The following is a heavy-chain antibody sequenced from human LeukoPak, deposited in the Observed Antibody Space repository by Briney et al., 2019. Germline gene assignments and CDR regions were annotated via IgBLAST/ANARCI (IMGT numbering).Heavy chain of an antibody. V-gene: IGHV1-18*04. D-gene: IGHD3-10*01. CDR1: GYTFTSYG. CDR2: ISAYNGNT. CDR3: ARARLGDGYFDY. J-gene: IGHJ4*02. Sequence: ASVKVSCKASGYTFTSYGISWVRQAPGQGLEWMGWISAYNGNTNYAQKLQGRVTMTTDTSTSIAYMELRSLRSDDTAVYYCARARLGDGYFDYWGQGTLVTVSS.